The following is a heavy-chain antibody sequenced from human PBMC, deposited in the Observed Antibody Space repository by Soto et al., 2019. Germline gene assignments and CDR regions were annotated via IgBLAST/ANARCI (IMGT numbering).Heavy chain of an antibody. CDR1: GNALPRHG. Sequence: QVQLLQSGTEVKKPGASVTVSCKPSGNALPRHGISWVRQAPGQGPEWMGWISGFNGNTVYAQKVQGRVSMTTDTSTNTAYMELRSLTSADTAVYDCATTREDWYFDLWGRGTLVTVSS. J-gene: IGHJ2*01. CDR3: ATTREDWYFDL. CDR2: ISGFNGNT. D-gene: IGHD1-1*01. V-gene: IGHV1-18*04.